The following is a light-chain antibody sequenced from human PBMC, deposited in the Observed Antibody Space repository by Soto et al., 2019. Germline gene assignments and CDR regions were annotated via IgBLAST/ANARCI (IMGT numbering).Light chain of an antibody. J-gene: IGLJ2*01. Sequence: QSVLTQPPSLSGAPGQRITISCTGTSSNLGAAFAVQWYQQLPGAAPKLLMHSNNLRPSGVPERISGSKSGTSASLAISGLRSEDEAVYYCASWDDRLGAVIFGGGTKLTVL. CDR3: ASWDDRLGAVI. CDR2: SNN. V-gene: IGLV1-47*02. CDR1: SSNLGAAFA.